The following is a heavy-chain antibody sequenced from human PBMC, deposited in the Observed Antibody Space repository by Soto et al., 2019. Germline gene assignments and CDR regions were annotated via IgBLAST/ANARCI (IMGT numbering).Heavy chain of an antibody. CDR2: IRGSGGST. V-gene: IGHV3-23*01. CDR3: AKDSWNTMTIVAPGQSFDY. D-gene: IGHD3-22*01. Sequence: LRLSCAGSGFTFSSYAMSWVRQAPGKGLEWVSTIRGSGGSTYYAASVKGRFTISRDNSKNTLYLQMNSLRAEDTAVYYCAKDSWNTMTIVAPGQSFDYWGQGTLVTVSS. J-gene: IGHJ4*02. CDR1: GFTFSSYA.